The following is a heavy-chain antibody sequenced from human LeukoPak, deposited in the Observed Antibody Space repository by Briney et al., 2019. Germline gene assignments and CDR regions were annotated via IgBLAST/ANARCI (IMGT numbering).Heavy chain of an antibody. V-gene: IGHV4-39*01. CDR1: GGSISSSSYH. CDR2: IYYGGST. D-gene: IGHD3-22*01. CDR3: ARLGDYYDSSGYFDAFDI. Sequence: SETLSLTCTVSGGSISSSSYHWGWIRQPPGKGLEWIGTIYYGGSTYYNPSLKTRVTISVDTSKKQFSLKLTSVTAADAAVYYCARLGDYYDSSGYFDAFDIWGQGTMVTVFS. J-gene: IGHJ3*02.